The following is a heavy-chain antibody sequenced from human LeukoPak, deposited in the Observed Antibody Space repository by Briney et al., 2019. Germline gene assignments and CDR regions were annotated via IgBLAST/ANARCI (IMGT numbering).Heavy chain of an antibody. D-gene: IGHD2-2*01. CDR2: IWSDESNK. J-gene: IGHJ5*02. Sequence: PGRSLRLSCAASGFIFRSYGMHWVRQAPGKGLEWVAVIWSDESNKFYADSVRGRFTISRDNSKNTLYLQMNSLRAEDTAVYYCARGYCSSISCYRRGNWFDPWGQGTLVTVSS. CDR1: GFIFRSYG. V-gene: IGHV3-33*01. CDR3: ARGYCSSISCYRRGNWFDP.